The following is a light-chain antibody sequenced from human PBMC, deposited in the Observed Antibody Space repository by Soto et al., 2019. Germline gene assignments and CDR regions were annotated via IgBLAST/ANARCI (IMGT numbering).Light chain of an antibody. Sequence: EIVLTQSPATLSLSPGETATLSCRASESVSNYLAWYQQKPGQAPRLVIFDAGSRATGIPARFSATGSQTDFSLTISGLETEDFAVFSCQQRYTWPWTFGQGTRVEIK. CDR1: ESVSNY. CDR3: QQRYTWPWT. J-gene: IGKJ1*01. CDR2: DAG. V-gene: IGKV3-11*01.